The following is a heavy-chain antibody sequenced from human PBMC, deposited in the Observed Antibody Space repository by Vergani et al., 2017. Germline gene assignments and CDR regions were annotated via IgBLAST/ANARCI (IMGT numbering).Heavy chain of an antibody. CDR1: GLTFSSYA. CDR3: AGANTGPTRYYYYMDV. V-gene: IGHV3-30-3*01. Sequence: QVQLVESGGGVVQSGRSLRLSCAASGLTFSSYAMHWVRQAPGKGLEWVAVISFDGSNKYYADSVKGRFTISRDNSQNTLYLQMNSLRAEDTAVYYCAGANTGPTRYYYYMDVWGKGSTVTVSS. CDR2: ISFDGSNK. J-gene: IGHJ6*03. D-gene: IGHD2-8*02.